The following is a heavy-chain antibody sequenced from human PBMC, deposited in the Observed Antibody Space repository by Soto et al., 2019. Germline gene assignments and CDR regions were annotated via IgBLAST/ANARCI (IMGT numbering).Heavy chain of an antibody. D-gene: IGHD3-3*01. J-gene: IGHJ4*03. CDR1: GFTFRTYA. Sequence: GGSLRLSCAASGFTFRTYAMSWVRQAPGKGLEWVSGISGSGGHTYYEDSAKGRFTNSRDNSKNTLYLQMNSLRAEDTAVYYCAKNYWSGFTGGFDSWGQGTLVTVSS. CDR3: AKNYWSGFTGGFDS. V-gene: IGHV3-23*01. CDR2: ISGSGGHT.